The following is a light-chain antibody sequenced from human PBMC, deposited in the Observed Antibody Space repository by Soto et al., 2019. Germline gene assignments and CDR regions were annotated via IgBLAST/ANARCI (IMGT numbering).Light chain of an antibody. CDR3: QHYYRYGT. CDR1: QTGRSN. CDR2: GAS. Sequence: VMTQSPVTLSVSPGDRVTLSCRASQTGRSNLVWYQQKPGQAPRVLIHGASTRATGIPDRFSGSGSGTEFTLTISSLQPDDFATYYCQHYYRYGTFGQGT. V-gene: IGKV3-15*01. J-gene: IGKJ1*01.